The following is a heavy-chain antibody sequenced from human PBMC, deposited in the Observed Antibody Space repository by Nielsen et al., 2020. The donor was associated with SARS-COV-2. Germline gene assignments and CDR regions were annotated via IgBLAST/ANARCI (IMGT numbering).Heavy chain of an antibody. V-gene: IGHV3-11*05. CDR1: GFTFSDYY. D-gene: IGHD5-24*01. CDR2: ITSSSTYT. J-gene: IGHJ4*02. Sequence: GESLKISCVGSGFTFSDYYMSWVRQAPGKGLEWVSYITSSSTYTNYADSVKGRFTISRDNAKNSLSLHMHSLSAEDTAVYYCAREGRKLPLDYWGQGTLVTVSS. CDR3: AREGRKLPLDY.